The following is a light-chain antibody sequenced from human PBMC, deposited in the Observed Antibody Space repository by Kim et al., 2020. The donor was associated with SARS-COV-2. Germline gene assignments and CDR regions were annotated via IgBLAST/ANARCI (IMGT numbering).Light chain of an antibody. J-gene: IGKJ2*01. Sequence: SVSPGEGATLAWRASQSISVSLAWYQKKPGRAPRLLISGASTRATGIPARFSGSGSGTEFTLSISSLQSEDFAVYYCQQYNYWPYTAGQGTKLEI. CDR1: QSISVS. CDR2: GAS. CDR3: QQYNYWPYT. V-gene: IGKV3-15*01.